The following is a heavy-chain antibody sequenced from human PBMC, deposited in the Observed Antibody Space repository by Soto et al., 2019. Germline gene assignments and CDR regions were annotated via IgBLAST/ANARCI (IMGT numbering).Heavy chain of an antibody. J-gene: IGHJ3*02. CDR2: IYPGDSDT. V-gene: IGHV5-51*01. D-gene: IGHD6-13*01. CDR3: ARSLVNGTYEAFDI. Sequence: HGESLKISCKGSGYNFNRYCIGWVRQMPGKGLGRMGVIYPGDSDTRYSPSLQGQVTISADKSSSAAYLQWSSLQASDTATYYCARSLVNGTYEAFDIWGQGTMVTVS. CDR1: GYNFNRYC.